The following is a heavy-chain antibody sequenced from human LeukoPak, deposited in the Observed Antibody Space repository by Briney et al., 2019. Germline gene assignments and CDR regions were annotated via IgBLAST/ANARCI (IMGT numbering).Heavy chain of an antibody. D-gene: IGHD1-1*01. J-gene: IGHJ6*03. CDR1: GYSISSGYY. CDR3: ARVARALDYYYYYMDV. V-gene: IGHV4-38-2*02. Sequence: SVTLSLTCTVSGYSISSGYYWGWIRQPPGKGLEWIGSIYHSGSTYYNPSLKSRVTISVDTSKNQFSLKLSSVTAADTAVYYCARVARALDYYYYYMDVWGKGTTVTVSS. CDR2: IYHSGST.